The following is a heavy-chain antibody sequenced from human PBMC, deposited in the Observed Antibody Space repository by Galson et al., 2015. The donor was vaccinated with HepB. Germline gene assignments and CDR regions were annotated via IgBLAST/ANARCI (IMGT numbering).Heavy chain of an antibody. D-gene: IGHD6-19*01. Sequence: SLRLSCAASGFNFRRYAMSWVRQAPGRGLEWVSGISGSGFFTNYAASVTGRFTISRDNSKNKMYLQMNSLGAEDTAVYYCARPKDVGSGWSRVEWHFDLWGRGTLVTVSS. CDR2: ISGSGFFT. CDR1: GFNFRRYA. V-gene: IGHV3-23*01. CDR3: ARPKDVGSGWSRVEWHFDL. J-gene: IGHJ2*01.